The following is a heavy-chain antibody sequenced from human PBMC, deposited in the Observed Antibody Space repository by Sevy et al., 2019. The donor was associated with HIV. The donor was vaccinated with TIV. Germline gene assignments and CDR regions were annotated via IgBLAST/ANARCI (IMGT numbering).Heavy chain of an antibody. J-gene: IGHJ5*02. Sequence: SETLSLTCSVSGVSITSDNYYWSWIRQHPGKGLEWIGYISYSGSTYYNPSLKSRVTTSVDTSKNQISLKLSSVTAADTAVYYCAREGAIPHYSWFDPWGQGTLVTVSS. CDR1: GVSITSDNYY. D-gene: IGHD2-21*01. V-gene: IGHV4-31*03. CDR2: ISYSGST. CDR3: AREGAIPHYSWFDP.